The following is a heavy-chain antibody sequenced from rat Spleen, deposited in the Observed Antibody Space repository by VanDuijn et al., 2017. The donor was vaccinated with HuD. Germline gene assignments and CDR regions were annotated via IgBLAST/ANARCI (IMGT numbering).Heavy chain of an antibody. CDR1: GFTFSDYY. V-gene: IGHV5-20*01. Sequence: EVQLVESDGGLVQPGRSLKLSCAASGFTFSDYYMAWVRQAPTKGLEWVASITNTGGSTYYPDSVKGRFTISRDNAKSTLYLQMNSLRSEDTATYYCTRVKLGAGYYFDYWGQGVMVTVSS. CDR2: ITNTGGST. D-gene: IGHD5-1*01. CDR3: TRVKLGAGYYFDY. J-gene: IGHJ2*01.